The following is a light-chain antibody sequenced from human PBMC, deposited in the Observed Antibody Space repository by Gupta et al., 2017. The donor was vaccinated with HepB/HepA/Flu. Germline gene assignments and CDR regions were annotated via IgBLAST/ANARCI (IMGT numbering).Light chain of an antibody. Sequence: QSALTQPASVSGSPGQSFTISCTGTSSDVGGYNYVSWYQQHPGKAPKLMIYDVSNRPSGVSNRFSGSKSGNTASRTISGLQAEDEADYYCSSYTSSSTLDVVFGGGTKLTVL. CDR3: SSYTSSSTLDVV. CDR2: DVS. CDR1: SSDVGGYNY. J-gene: IGLJ2*01. V-gene: IGLV2-14*03.